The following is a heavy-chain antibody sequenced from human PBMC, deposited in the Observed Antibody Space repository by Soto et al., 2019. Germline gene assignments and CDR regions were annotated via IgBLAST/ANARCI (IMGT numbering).Heavy chain of an antibody. CDR3: ARDNSYFDY. Sequence: QIQLLQSGAEVKKPGASVKVTCKASGYTFRNFGISWVRQAPGQGLEWMGWISAYNANANYAQKFQGRLTMTADTSTSTAYMERRSLRSDDKSVYYCARDNSYFDYWGQGTLVTVSS. J-gene: IGHJ4*02. V-gene: IGHV1-18*01. CDR1: GYTFRNFG. CDR2: ISAYNANA.